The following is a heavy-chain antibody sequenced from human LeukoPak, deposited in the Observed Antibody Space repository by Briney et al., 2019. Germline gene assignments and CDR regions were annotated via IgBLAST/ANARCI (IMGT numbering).Heavy chain of an antibody. CDR3: AREQLAYYYYGMDV. CDR1: GFSFSSQA. CDR2: IKQDGSEK. V-gene: IGHV3-7*01. D-gene: IGHD6-13*01. Sequence: GGSLRLSCAASGFSFSSQAMSWVRQAPGKGLEWVANIKQDGSEKYYVDSVKGRFTISRDNAKNSLYLQMNSLRAEDTAVYYCAREQLAYYYYGMDVWGQGTTVTVSS. J-gene: IGHJ6*02.